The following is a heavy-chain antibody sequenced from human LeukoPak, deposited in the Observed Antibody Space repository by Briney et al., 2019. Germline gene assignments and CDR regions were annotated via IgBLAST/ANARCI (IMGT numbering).Heavy chain of an antibody. Sequence: GGALRLSCAASGLTFSRFGMHWVRQAPGKGLDWVALISHDGSQRYYTDSVRGRFTISRDNSKNTLYLQMDSLRAEDTAVYYCAKGQNRNGGALAYWGQGTLVTVSS. CDR1: GLTFSRFG. CDR2: ISHDGSQR. V-gene: IGHV3-30*18. D-gene: IGHD3-16*01. CDR3: AKGQNRNGGALAY. J-gene: IGHJ4*02.